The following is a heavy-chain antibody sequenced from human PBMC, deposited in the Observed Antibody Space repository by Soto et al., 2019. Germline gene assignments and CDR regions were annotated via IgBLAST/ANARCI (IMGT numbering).Heavy chain of an antibody. CDR1: GGSISLGGYY. J-gene: IGHJ6*02. Sequence: LSLTCTFSGGSISLGGYYWIWIRQHPGKGLEWIGYIYYSGSTYYNPSLKSRFTISVDTSKNQFSLKLSSVTAADTAVYYCARDRLDIVVVPAAIGYYYYGMDVWGQGTTVTVSS. D-gene: IGHD2-2*01. CDR2: IYYSGST. V-gene: IGHV4-31*03. CDR3: ARDRLDIVVVPAAIGYYYYGMDV.